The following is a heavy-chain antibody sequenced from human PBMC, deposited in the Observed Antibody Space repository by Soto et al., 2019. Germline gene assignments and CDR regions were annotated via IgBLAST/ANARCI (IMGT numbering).Heavy chain of an antibody. D-gene: IGHD3-22*01. J-gene: IGHJ4*02. CDR3: ARGPDRSGFYLFDF. CDR1: GGSFSNHA. CDR2: IIPISGTR. V-gene: IGHV1-69*13. Sequence: SVKVSCKASGGSFSNHAISWVRQAPGQGPEWMGGIIPISGTRNYAQKFRDRVTITADESMTTDYMELSSLRSEDSAVYYCARGPDRSGFYLFDFWGQGTLVTVSS.